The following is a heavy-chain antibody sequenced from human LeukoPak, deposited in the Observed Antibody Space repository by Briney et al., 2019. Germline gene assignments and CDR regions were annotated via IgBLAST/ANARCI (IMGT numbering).Heavy chain of an antibody. CDR1: GFTFSNYA. D-gene: IGHD2-21*02. CDR2: IWYDGSDK. Sequence: GGSLRLSCAASGFTFSNYAMNWVRQAPGKGLEWVAVIWYDGSDKYYADSVKGQFTISRDNSKNTLYLQMNSLRVEDTAVYYCAKGDGHLNLRFDYWGQGTLVTVSS. CDR3: AKGDGHLNLRFDY. V-gene: IGHV3-33*06. J-gene: IGHJ4*02.